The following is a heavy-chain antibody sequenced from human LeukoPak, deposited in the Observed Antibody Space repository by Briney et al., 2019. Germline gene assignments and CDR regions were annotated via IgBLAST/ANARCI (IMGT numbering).Heavy chain of an antibody. CDR3: VRDTAVAAKFGNWHFDL. CDR2: ISSSSSTI. J-gene: IGHJ2*01. Sequence: PGGSLRLSCAASGFTFSSYSMNWVRQAPGKGLEWVSYISSSSSTIYYADSVKGRFTISRDNAKDSLYLQMNSLRAEDTAVYYCVRDTAVAAKFGNWHFDLWGRGTLVTVSS. CDR1: GFTFSSYS. V-gene: IGHV3-48*01. D-gene: IGHD2-21*02.